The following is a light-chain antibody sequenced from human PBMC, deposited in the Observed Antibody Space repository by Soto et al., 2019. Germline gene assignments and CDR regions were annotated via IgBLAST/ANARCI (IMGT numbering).Light chain of an antibody. CDR1: QSVSSY. J-gene: IGKJ5*01. CDR2: DAP. V-gene: IGKV3-11*01. CDR3: QQRSNWPPIT. Sequence: IVLTQSPGTLSLSPGERATLSCRASQSVSSYLAWYQQKPGQAPRLLIYDAPNRATGIPARFSGSGSGTDFTLTISSLEPEDFAVYYCQQRSNWPPITFGQGTRLEIK.